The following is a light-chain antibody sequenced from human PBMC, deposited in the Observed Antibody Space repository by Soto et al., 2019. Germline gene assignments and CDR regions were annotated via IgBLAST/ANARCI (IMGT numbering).Light chain of an antibody. CDR1: QSVTSRY. CDR2: GAS. CDR3: QQYNNWPPIT. V-gene: IGKV3-20*01. Sequence: EIVLTQSPGTLSLSPGERATLSCRASQSVTSRYLAWYQQKPGQAPRLLIFGASIRDTGIPDRFSGSGSGTDFTLTISRLESEDFAVYYCQQYNNWPPITFGQGTRLEIK. J-gene: IGKJ5*01.